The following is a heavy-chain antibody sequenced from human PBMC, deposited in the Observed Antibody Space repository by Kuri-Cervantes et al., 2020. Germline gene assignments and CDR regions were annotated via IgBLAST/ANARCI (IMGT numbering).Heavy chain of an antibody. CDR2: INPSGGST. Sequence: ASVKVSCKASGYTFTDYYMHWVRQAPGQGLEWMGVINPSGGSTSYAQKFQGRVTMTRDTSTSTVYMELSSLRSEDTAVYYCAREWLRPDYGGNSRGFGYWGQGTLVTVSS. D-gene: IGHD4-23*01. J-gene: IGHJ4*02. CDR3: AREWLRPDYGGNSRGFGY. CDR1: GYTFTDYY. V-gene: IGHV1-46*01.